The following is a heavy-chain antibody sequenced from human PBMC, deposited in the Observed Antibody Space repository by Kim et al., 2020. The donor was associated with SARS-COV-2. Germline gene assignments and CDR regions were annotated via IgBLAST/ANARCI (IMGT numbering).Heavy chain of an antibody. CDR3: ARDQGYSGYDWGDDAFDI. CDR2: ISPYNGDT. CDR1: GYTFTSYG. J-gene: IGHJ3*02. V-gene: IGHV1-18*01. Sequence: ASVKVSCKASGYTFTSYGISWVRQAPGQGLEWMGWISPYNGDTNYAQRFQGRVTMTTDTSTSTAYMELRSLRSDDTAVYHCARDQGYSGYDWGDDAFDIWGQGTMVTVSS. D-gene: IGHD5-12*01.